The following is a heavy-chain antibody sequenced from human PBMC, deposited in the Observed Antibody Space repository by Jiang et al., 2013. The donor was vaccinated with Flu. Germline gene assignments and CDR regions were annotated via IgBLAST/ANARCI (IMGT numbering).Heavy chain of an antibody. J-gene: IGHJ5*02. D-gene: IGHD3-10*01. Sequence: KPTQTLTLTCTVSGFSLSNARMGVSWIRQPPGKALEWLAHIFSNDEKSYSTSLKSRLTISKDTSKSQVVLTMTNMDPVDTATYYCARIWGAVTMVQGVIPSWFDPWGQGTLVTVSS. CDR3: ARIWGAVTMVQGVIPSWFDP. V-gene: IGHV2-26*01. CDR2: IFSNDEK. CDR1: GFSLSNARMG.